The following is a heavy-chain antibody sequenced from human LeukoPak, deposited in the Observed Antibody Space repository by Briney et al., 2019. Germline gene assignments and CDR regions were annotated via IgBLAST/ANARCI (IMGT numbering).Heavy chain of an antibody. CDR3: ARDSSNGWYNWFAP. Sequence: RSGGSLRLSCAASGFTFSRYGMHWVRQAPGKGLEWVAAISHDGNNKYYEDSVKGRFTISRDNAKNSLYLQMNSLRDEDTAVYYCARDSSNGWYNWFAPWGQGTLVTVSS. CDR1: GFTFSRYG. J-gene: IGHJ5*02. D-gene: IGHD6-19*01. CDR2: ISHDGNNK. V-gene: IGHV3-30*03.